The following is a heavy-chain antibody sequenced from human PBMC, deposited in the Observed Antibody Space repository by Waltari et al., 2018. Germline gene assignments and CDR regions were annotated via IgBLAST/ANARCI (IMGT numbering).Heavy chain of an antibody. CDR1: GFTFITYA. V-gene: IGHV3-23*03. CDR3: ANRGLDYGDQGKDY. D-gene: IGHD4-17*01. CDR2: LYSDGTT. Sequence: RLSCAASGFTFITYAMTWVRQAPGKGLEWVSLLYSDGTTYYADSVKGRFSVSRDNSKNTLYLQMNSLRVEDTAIYYCANRGLDYGDQGKDYWGQGTLVTVSS. J-gene: IGHJ4*02.